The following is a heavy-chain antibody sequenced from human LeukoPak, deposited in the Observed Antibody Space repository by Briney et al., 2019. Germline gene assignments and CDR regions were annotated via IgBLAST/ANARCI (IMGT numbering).Heavy chain of an antibody. CDR2: IIPIFGTA. V-gene: IGHV1-69*05. D-gene: IGHD1-26*01. J-gene: IGHJ3*02. CDR1: GGTFSSYA. Sequence: ASVKVSCKASGGTFSSYAISWVRQAPGQGLEWMGRIIPIFGTANYAQKFQGRVTITTDESTSTAYMELSSLRSEDTAVYYCARKGVGETEDTFDIWGQGTMVTVSS. CDR3: ARKGVGETEDTFDI.